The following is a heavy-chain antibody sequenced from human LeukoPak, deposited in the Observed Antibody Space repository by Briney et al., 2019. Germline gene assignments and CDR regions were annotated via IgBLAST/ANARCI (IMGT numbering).Heavy chain of an antibody. CDR1: GGSISSYY. D-gene: IGHD6-19*01. CDR2: VYYSGST. V-gene: IGHV4-59*01. CDR3: ARVAYSSGWYGTVDY. Sequence: SETLSLTCTVSGGSISSYYWSWIRQPPGKGLEWIGYVYYSGSTNYNPSLKSRGTISVDTSKNQFSLKLSSVTAADTAVYYCARVAYSSGWYGTVDYWGQGTLVTVSS. J-gene: IGHJ4*02.